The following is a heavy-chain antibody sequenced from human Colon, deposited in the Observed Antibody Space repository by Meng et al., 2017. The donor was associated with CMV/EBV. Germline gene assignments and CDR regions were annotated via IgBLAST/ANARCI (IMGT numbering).Heavy chain of an antibody. J-gene: IGHJ4*02. CDR3: ARGAAQWAGIDY. Sequence: VDCRGGLSEPGGYLSTSCAAARFTLSNYWLPAAGQAPGKGLVSVSRISIADTTQYADSVNGRFTISRDNAKNTLHLHMKSLRAEDTAVYYCARGAAQWAGIDYWGQGTLVTVSS. V-gene: IGHV3-74*03. CDR2: ISIADTT. D-gene: IGHD6-19*01. CDR1: RFTLSNYW.